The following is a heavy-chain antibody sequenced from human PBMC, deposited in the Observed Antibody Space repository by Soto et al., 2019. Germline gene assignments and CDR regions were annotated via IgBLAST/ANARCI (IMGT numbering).Heavy chain of an antibody. CDR3: ARGLAYCGGDCYSEGPYYYYYGMDV. D-gene: IGHD2-21*02. Sequence: PSETLSLTCTVSGGSISSGGYYWSWIRQHPGKGLEWIGYIYYSGSTYYNPSLKSRVTISVDTSKNQFSLKLSSVTAADTAVYYCARGLAYCGGDCYSEGPYYYYYGMDVWGQGTTVTVS. CDR2: IYYSGST. CDR1: GGSISSGGYY. V-gene: IGHV4-31*03. J-gene: IGHJ6*02.